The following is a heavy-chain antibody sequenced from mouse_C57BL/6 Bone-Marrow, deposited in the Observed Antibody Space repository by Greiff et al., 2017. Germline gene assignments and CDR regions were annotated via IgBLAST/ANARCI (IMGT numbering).Heavy chain of an antibody. CDR3: ARDYFDY. CDR2: IDPSDSYT. J-gene: IGHJ2*01. Sequence: QVQLQQPGAELVMPGASVKLSCKASGYTFTSYWMHWVKQRPGQGLEWIGEIDPSDSYTNYNQKFKGKSTLTVDKSSSTTYMQLSSLTSEDSAVYYCARDYFDYWGQGTTLTVSS. CDR1: GYTFTSYW. V-gene: IGHV1-69*01.